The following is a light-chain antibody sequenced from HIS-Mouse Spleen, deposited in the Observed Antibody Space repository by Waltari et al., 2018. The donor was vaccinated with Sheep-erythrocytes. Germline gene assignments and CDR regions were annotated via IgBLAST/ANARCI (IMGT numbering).Light chain of an antibody. V-gene: IGKV3-20*01. CDR1: QSVSSSY. CDR2: GAS. J-gene: IGKJ4*01. Sequence: EIVLTQSPGTLSLSPGEGATLSCRASQSVSSSYLAWYQQKPGQAPRLLIYGASSRATGIPDRFSGSGSGTDFTLTISRLEPEDFAVYYCQQYGSSPLTFGGGTKVGIK. CDR3: QQYGSSPLT.